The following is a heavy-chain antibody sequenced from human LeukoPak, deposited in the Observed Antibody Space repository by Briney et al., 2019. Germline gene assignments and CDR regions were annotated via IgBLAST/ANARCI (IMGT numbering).Heavy chain of an antibody. CDR2: ISAYNGNT. J-gene: IGHJ6*03. D-gene: IGHD1-1*01. CDR1: GYTFTSYG. V-gene: IGHV1-18*01. CDR3: ARDSTTFFYYYYYMDV. Sequence: ASVKVSCKASGYTFTSYGISWVRQAPGQGLEWMGWISAYNGNTNYAQKLQGRVTMTTDTSTSTAYMELRSLRSDDTAVYYCARDSTTFFYYYYYMDVWGKGATVTVSS.